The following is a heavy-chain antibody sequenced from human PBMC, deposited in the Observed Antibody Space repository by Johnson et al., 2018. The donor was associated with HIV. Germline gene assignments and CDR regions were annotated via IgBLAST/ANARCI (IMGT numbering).Heavy chain of an antibody. V-gene: IGHV3-7*03. CDR3: VRDVGPLDI. J-gene: IGHJ3*02. Sequence: VQLVESGGGLVQPGGSLRLSCAASGFTFSSYWMSWVRQATGKGLEWVANIKQDGGEEYYVDSVKGRFTISRDNARNSLYLQMNSLRVEDTAVYYCVRDVGPLDIWGQGTMVTVSS. CDR1: GFTFSSYW. CDR2: IKQDGGEE.